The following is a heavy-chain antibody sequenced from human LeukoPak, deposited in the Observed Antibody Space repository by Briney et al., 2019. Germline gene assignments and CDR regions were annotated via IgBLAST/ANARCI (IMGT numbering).Heavy chain of an antibody. CDR3: TRLVGDWFDP. D-gene: IGHD2-15*01. V-gene: IGHV3-73*01. CDR2: IRSKANSYAT. Sequence: PGGSLRLSCAASGFTFSASAMHWVRQASGKGLEWVGRIRSKANSYATAYAALVKGRFTISRDDSKNTAYLQMNSLKTEDTAVYYCTRLVGDWFDPWGQGTLVTVSS. J-gene: IGHJ5*02. CDR1: GFTFSASA.